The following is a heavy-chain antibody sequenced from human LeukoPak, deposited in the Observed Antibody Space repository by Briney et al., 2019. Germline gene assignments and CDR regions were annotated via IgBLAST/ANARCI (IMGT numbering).Heavy chain of an antibody. V-gene: IGHV4-30-4*01. CDR1: GCTISSGDYY. J-gene: IGHJ3*02. D-gene: IGHD3-9*01. CDR2: IYYSGST. Sequence: NPSETLSLTCTVSGCTISSGDYYWSWIRQPPGKGREWIGYIYYSGSTYYNPSLKSLVTISVDTSKNQFSLKLSSVTAADTAVYYCARGLVNPYDAFDIWGQGTMVTVSS. CDR3: ARGLVNPYDAFDI.